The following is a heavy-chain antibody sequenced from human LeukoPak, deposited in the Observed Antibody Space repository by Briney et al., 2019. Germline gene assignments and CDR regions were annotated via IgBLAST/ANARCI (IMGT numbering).Heavy chain of an antibody. CDR1: GGSISSYY. J-gene: IGHJ5*02. Sequence: SETLSLTCTVSGGSISSYYWSWIRQPPGKGLEWIGYIYYSGSTNYNPSLKSRVTISVDTSKNQFSLKLSSVTAADTAVYYCARGTVTTWAWFDPWGQGTLVSVSS. D-gene: IGHD4-11*01. CDR3: ARGTVTTWAWFDP. V-gene: IGHV4-59*01. CDR2: IYYSGST.